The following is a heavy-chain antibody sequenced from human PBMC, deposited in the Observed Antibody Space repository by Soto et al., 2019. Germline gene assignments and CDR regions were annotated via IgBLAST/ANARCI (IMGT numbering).Heavy chain of an antibody. Sequence: GGSLRLSCAASGFSVISNYIIWVRHSPCEGLEWVAIIYINGSTDYADSVQGRFSVSRDIYKNTLFLQMNNLRAEDTAVYFCSGDPSGYDEGDWYHGVDVWGQGTTVTVSS. D-gene: IGHD5-12*01. J-gene: IGHJ6*02. V-gene: IGHV3-53*01. CDR2: IYINGST. CDR1: GFSVISNY. CDR3: SGDPSGYDEGDWYHGVDV.